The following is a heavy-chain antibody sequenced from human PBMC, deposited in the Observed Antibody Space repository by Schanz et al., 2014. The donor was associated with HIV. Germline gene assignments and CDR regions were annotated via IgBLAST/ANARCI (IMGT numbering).Heavy chain of an antibody. CDR1: GFTFSSYG. CDR3: ARDHLPFCYGGSCFFDF. CDR2: ISYAGSNE. Sequence: QLLESGGGVVQPGRSLRLSCAASGFTFSSYGMHWVRQAPGKGLEWVASISYAGSNENYEDSVRGRSTISRDNSKNTLYLQVNSLRADDTAFYYCARDHLPFCYGGSCFFDFWGQGTLVTVSS. V-gene: IGHV3-30*03. J-gene: IGHJ4*02. D-gene: IGHD2-15*01.